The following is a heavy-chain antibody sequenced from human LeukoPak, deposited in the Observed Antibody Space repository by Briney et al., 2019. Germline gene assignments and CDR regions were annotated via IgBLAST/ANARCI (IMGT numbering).Heavy chain of an antibody. V-gene: IGHV3-30*03. CDR2: ISYDGGIK. Sequence: GGSLRLSCAASGFTFSRYGIHWVRQAPGKGLEWVAVISYDGGIKYYADSVKGRFTISRDNAKNSLYLQMNSLRVEDTAVYYCGQDYWGQGTLVAVSP. CDR1: GFTFSRYG. J-gene: IGHJ4*02. CDR3: GQDY.